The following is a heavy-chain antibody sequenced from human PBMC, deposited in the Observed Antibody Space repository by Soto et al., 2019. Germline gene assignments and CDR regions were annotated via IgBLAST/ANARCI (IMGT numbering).Heavy chain of an antibody. J-gene: IGHJ2*01. V-gene: IGHV1-3*01. CDR3: ARSGYSSGWYHWYFDF. CDR2: INCGRGET. Sequence: QVQLVQSGAEVKKPGASVKVSCKTSGYTFIHYGIHWVRQAPGQRLEWMGWINCGRGETKYSQQLQGRVTINTDTSASTADMELSSLRSEDTAVYYCARSGYSSGWYHWYFDFWGRGTLITVSS. D-gene: IGHD6-19*01. CDR1: GYTFIHYG.